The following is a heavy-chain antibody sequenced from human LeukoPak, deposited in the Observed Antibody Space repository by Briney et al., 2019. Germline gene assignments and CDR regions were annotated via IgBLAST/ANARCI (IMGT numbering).Heavy chain of an antibody. V-gene: IGHV1-46*01. Sequence: ASVKVSCKVSGYTLTELSMHWVRQAPGQGLEWMGIINPSGGSTSYAQKFQGRVTMTRDTSTSTVYMELSSLRSEDTAVYYCASPGWIAAAGLGYWGQGTLVTVSS. J-gene: IGHJ1*01. CDR3: ASPGWIAAAGLGY. CDR1: GYTLTELS. CDR2: INPSGGST. D-gene: IGHD6-13*01.